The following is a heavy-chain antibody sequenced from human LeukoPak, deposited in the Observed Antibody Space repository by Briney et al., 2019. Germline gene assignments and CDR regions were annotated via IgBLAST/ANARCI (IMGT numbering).Heavy chain of an antibody. CDR3: ARDNTWYFDL. CDR2: ISPYNGNT. CDR1: GYTFSSYA. D-gene: IGHD2/OR15-2a*01. J-gene: IGHJ2*01. Sequence: GASVKVSCTASGYTFSSYAISWVRQAPGQGLEWMGWISPYNGNTNSAQRFQGRVTMTTDTYTSAAYMELTSLRPDDTAVYYCARDNTWYFDLWGRGTLVTVSS. V-gene: IGHV1-18*01.